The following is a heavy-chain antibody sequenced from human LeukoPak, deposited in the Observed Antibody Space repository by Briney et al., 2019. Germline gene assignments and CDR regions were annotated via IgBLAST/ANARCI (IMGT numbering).Heavy chain of an antibody. D-gene: IGHD3-22*01. CDR2: ISGSATGYMT. J-gene: IGHJ4*02. CDR1: GFTFSSYS. V-gene: IGHV3-21*01. CDR3: ASLTYYYDSSGYYHDY. Sequence: GGSLRLSCAASGFTFSSYSMNWVRQAPGKGLEWVSAISGSATGYMTNYADSVKGRFTISRDNAKNSLYLQMNSLRAEDTAVYYCASLTYYYDSSGYYHDYWGQGTLVTVSS.